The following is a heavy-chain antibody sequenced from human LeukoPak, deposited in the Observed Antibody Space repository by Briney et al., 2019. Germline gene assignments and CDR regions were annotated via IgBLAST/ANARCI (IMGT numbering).Heavy chain of an antibody. CDR2: VRDSGST. V-gene: IGHV4-39*01. CDR1: GGSISGSRNY. D-gene: IGHD6-19*01. J-gene: IGHJ4*02. CDR3: GTGGGITVAHA. Sequence: SETLSLTCSVSGGSISGSRNYWGWFRQTPGKGLEWIGSVRDSGSTYYNPPLKSRATVVADTSKNEFSLKVTSMIAADTAVYFCGTGGGITVAHAWGQGTLVTVSS.